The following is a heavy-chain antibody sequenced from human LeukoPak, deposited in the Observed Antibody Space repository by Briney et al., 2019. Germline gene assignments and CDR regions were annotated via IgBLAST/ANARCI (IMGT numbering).Heavy chain of an antibody. D-gene: IGHD3-22*01. CDR3: ARGYYYDSSPEGY. J-gene: IGHJ4*02. CDR2: ILYDGNNK. CDR1: GFTFSSYG. V-gene: IGHV3-30*02. Sequence: GGSLRLSCAASGFTFSSYGMHWVRQAPGKGLGWVAFILYDGNNKYYADSVKGRFTISRDNSKNTLYLQMNSLRAEDTAVYYCARGYYYDSSPEGYWGQGTLVTVSS.